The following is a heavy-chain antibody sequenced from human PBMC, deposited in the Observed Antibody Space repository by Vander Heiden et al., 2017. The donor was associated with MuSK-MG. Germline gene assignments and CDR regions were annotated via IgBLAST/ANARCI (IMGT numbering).Heavy chain of an antibody. CDR3: ARDSTYSSGWYDY. CDR2: IWDDGSNK. V-gene: IGHV3-33*01. D-gene: IGHD6-19*01. CDR1: GFTFSSYG. J-gene: IGHJ4*02. Sequence: QVQLVESGGGVVQPGRSLRLSCAASGFTFSSYGMHWVRQAPGKGLEWVAVIWDDGSNKYYADSVKGRFTISRDNSKNTLYLQMNSLRAEDTAVYYCARDSTYSSGWYDYWGQGTLVTVSS.